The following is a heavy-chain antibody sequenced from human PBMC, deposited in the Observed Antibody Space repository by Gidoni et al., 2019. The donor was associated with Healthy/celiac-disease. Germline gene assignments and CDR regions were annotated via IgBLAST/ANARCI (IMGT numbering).Heavy chain of an antibody. CDR2: IIPILGIA. Sequence: QVQLVQSGAEVKKPGSSVKVSCKASGGTFSSYAISWVRQAPGQGLEWMGRIIPILGIANYAQKFQGRVTITADKSTSTAYMELSSLRSEDTAVYYCASPEEMATTNFDYWGQGTLVTVSS. CDR3: ASPEEMATTNFDY. D-gene: IGHD5-12*01. CDR1: GGTFSSYA. J-gene: IGHJ4*02. V-gene: IGHV1-69*04.